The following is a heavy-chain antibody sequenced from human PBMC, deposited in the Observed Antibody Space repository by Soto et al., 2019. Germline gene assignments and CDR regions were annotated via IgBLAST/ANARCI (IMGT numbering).Heavy chain of an antibody. CDR1: GYTFTNFG. CDR3: AREPPRATAGLNYFDP. Sequence: QVQLVQSGTEVKEPGASVKISCKASGYTFTNFGISWVRQAPGQGLEWMGWISAFNGHTHYAQKFQGRVTLTTDTYKTTAFLELRSLRSDDTAVYFCAREPPRATAGLNYFDPWGQGALVSVSS. J-gene: IGHJ5*02. CDR2: ISAFNGHT. D-gene: IGHD6-13*01. V-gene: IGHV1-18*01.